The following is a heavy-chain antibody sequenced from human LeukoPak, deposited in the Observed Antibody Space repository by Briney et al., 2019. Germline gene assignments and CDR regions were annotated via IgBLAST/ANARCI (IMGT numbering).Heavy chain of an antibody. CDR3: ARSPRGTVTTPFDY. V-gene: IGHV4-59*01. CDR2: IYYSGST. D-gene: IGHD4-17*01. Sequence: PSETLSLTCTVSGGSISSYYWSWIRQPPGKGLEWIGYIYYSGSTNYNPSLKSRVTISVDTSKNQFSLKLSSVTAAGTAVYYCARSPRGTVTTPFDYWGQGTLVTVSS. J-gene: IGHJ4*02. CDR1: GGSISSYY.